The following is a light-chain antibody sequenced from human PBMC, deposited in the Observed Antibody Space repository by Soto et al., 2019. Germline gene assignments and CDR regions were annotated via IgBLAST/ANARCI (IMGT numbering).Light chain of an antibody. CDR1: SSDVGRYNI. CDR3: CSHAGKNPHV. V-gene: IGLV2-11*01. J-gene: IGLJ1*01. CDR2: EVS. Sequence: QSALTQPRSVSGSPGQSVTISCTGTSSDVGRYNIVSWYQQHPGKVSKLIIYEVSKRSSGVPDRFSGSKSGNTASLIISGLQVEDEADYYCCSHAGKNPHVFGTGTKLTVL.